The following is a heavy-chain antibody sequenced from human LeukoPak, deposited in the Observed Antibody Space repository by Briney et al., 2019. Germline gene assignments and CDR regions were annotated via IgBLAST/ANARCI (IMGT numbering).Heavy chain of an antibody. D-gene: IGHD2-15*01. CDR3: ARQEGSSYY. J-gene: IGHJ4*02. CDR1: GGSISSSGYY. V-gene: IGHV4-39*01. Sequence: SETLSLTCTVSGGSISSSGYYWGWIRQPPGKGLEWIGSIYYSGSTYYNPSLKSRVAISVDTSKNQFSLKLSPVTAADTAVYYCARQEGSSYYWGQGTLVTVSS. CDR2: IYYSGST.